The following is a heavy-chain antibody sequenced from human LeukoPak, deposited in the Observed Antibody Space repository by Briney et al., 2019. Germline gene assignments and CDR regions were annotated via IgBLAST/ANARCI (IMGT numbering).Heavy chain of an antibody. D-gene: IGHD2-2*01. Sequence: GASVKVSCKASGYTFTSDDINWVRQATGQGLEWMGCMNPNSGNTGYAQKFQGRVTMTRNTSISTAYMELSSLRSEDTAVYYCARGRAGRCSSTSCFRNNWFDPWGQGTLVTVSS. CDR3: ARGRAGRCSSTSCFRNNWFDP. CDR2: MNPNSGNT. J-gene: IGHJ5*02. CDR1: GYTFTSDD. V-gene: IGHV1-8*01.